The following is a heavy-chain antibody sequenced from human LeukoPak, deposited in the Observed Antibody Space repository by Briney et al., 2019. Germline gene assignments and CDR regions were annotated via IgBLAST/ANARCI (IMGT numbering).Heavy chain of an antibody. CDR3: ARHQKDSYDSIFHAFEI. J-gene: IGHJ3*02. CDR2: LYHSGKT. D-gene: IGHD3-22*01. CDR1: GGSVSGYY. V-gene: IGHV4-59*02. Sequence: PSETLSLTCTVSGGSVSGYYWSWIRQPPGRGLEWIGCLYHSGKTIYNPSLKSRVTISVDTSKNQFSLMLNSVTAADTATYYCARHQKDSYDSIFHAFEIWGQGTMATVSS.